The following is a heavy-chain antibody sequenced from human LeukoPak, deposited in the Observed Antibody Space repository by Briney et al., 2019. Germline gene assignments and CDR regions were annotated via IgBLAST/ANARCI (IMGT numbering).Heavy chain of an antibody. V-gene: IGHV3-23*01. CDR3: AKDWDPAAGRRWYFDL. Sequence: GGSLRLSCAASGFTFTSYAMSWVRQAPGKGLEWVSAPGSRDDRTYYADSVKGRFTISRDNSKNTLYLQMNSLRAEDTAIYYCAKDWDPAAGRRWYFDLWGRGTLVTVSS. CDR2: PGSRDDRT. CDR1: GFTFTSYA. D-gene: IGHD6-13*01. J-gene: IGHJ2*01.